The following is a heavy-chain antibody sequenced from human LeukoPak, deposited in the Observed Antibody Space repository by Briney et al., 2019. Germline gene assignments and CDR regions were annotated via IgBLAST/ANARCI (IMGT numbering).Heavy chain of an antibody. CDR1: GFTFSSYA. CDR3: ATHLWFGELLPPGGY. D-gene: IGHD3-10*01. J-gene: IGHJ4*02. Sequence: GGSLRLSCAASGFTFSSYAMSWVRQAPGKGLEWVSAISSSGSTIYYADSVKGRFTISRDNAKNSLYLQMNSLRAEDTAVYYCATHLWFGELLPPGGYWGQGTLVTVSS. CDR2: ISSSGSTI. V-gene: IGHV3-48*03.